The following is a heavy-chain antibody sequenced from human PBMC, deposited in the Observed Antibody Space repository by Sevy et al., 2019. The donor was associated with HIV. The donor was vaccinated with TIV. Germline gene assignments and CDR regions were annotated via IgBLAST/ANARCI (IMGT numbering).Heavy chain of an antibody. CDR2: TYYRSRWFN. CDR1: GDSVSSNSAA. Sequence: SETLSLTCVISGDSVSSNSAAWNWIRQSPSRGLEWLGRTYYRSRWFNDYAVSVKSRITINPDTSKNQFSLQLNSVTPEDTAAYYCARGITVVGYYFYYMDVWGKGTTVTVSS. D-gene: IGHD6-19*01. CDR3: ARGITVVGYYFYYMDV. J-gene: IGHJ6*03. V-gene: IGHV6-1*01.